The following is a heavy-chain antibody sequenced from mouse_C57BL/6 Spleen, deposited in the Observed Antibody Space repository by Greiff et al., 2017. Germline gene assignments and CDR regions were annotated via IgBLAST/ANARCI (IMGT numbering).Heavy chain of an antibody. Sequence: SGAELARPGASVKLSCKASGYTFTSYGISWVKQRTGQGLEWIGEIYPRSGNTYYNEKFKGKATLTADKSSSTAYMELRSLTFEDSAVYFCARCSWGYDEAMDYWGQGTSVTVSS. CDR3: ARCSWGYDEAMDY. CDR2: IYPRSGNT. J-gene: IGHJ4*01. CDR1: GYTFTSYG. D-gene: IGHD2-2*01. V-gene: IGHV1-81*01.